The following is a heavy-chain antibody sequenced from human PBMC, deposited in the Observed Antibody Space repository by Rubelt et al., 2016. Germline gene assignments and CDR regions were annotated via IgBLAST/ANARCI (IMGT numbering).Heavy chain of an antibody. Sequence: QLQLQESGPGLVKPSETLSLTCTVSGGSISSSSYYWGWIRQPPGKGLEWIGSIYYSGSTYYNRSLVCRRPFPVDTSKNPFTLRLSSVTDADPAVYYCASSHSSSWYGLGVGYFGLWGRGTLVTVSS. D-gene: IGHD6-13*01. CDR3: ASSHSSSWYGLGVGYFGL. V-gene: IGHV4-39*01. CDR2: IYYSGST. J-gene: IGHJ2*01. CDR1: GGSISSSSYY.